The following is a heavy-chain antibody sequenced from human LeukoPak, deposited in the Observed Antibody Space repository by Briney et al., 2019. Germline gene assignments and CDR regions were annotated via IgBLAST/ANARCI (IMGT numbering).Heavy chain of an antibody. D-gene: IGHD5-12*01. V-gene: IGHV4-59*01. CDR2: IYYSGNT. CDR3: ARVPTFSGFNWFDP. Sequence: SETLSLTCIVSGGSISSYSWSWIRQPPGKGLEWIGYIYYSGNTNYSPSLKSRVTISVDTSKNQFSLWLSSMTAADTAVYYCARVPTFSGFNWFDPWGQGTLVTVSS. CDR1: GGSISSYS. J-gene: IGHJ5*02.